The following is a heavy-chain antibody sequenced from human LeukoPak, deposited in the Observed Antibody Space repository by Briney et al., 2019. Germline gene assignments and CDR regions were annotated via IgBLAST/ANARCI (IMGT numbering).Heavy chain of an antibody. CDR1: GFTFKTYT. J-gene: IGHJ6*02. CDR2: ISSSSSYI. D-gene: IGHD2-15*01. CDR3: ARDRYGYCSGGSCYWDYYYGMDV. V-gene: IGHV3-21*01. Sequence: GGSLRLSCAASGFTFKTYTMHWVRQAPGMGLEWVSSISSSSSYIFYADSVKGRFTISRDNAKNSLYLQMSSLRAEDAAVYYCARDRYGYCSGGSCYWDYYYGMDVWGQGTTVTVSS.